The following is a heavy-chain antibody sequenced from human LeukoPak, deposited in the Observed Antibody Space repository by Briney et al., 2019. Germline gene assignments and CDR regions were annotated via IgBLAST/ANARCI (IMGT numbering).Heavy chain of an antibody. CDR1: GFTFSSFR. V-gene: IGHV3-48*04. CDR3: ARARGYAESGGYPVFDH. Sequence: GGSLRLSCEVSGFTFSSFRMNWVRQAPGKGLEWISYISNDLVTMHHADSVKGRFTISRDNSKNSLYLEMNNLRVEDTAVYYCARARGYAESGGYPVFDHWGQGVLVTVSS. D-gene: IGHD2-15*01. CDR2: ISNDLVTM. J-gene: IGHJ4*02.